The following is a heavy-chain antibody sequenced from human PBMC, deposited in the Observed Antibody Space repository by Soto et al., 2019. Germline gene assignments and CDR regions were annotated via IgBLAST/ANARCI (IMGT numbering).Heavy chain of an antibody. CDR3: ARGQTDSYGYGDWFDP. J-gene: IGHJ5*02. Sequence: QTLSLTCAISGDSVSSNSAAWNWIRQSPSRGLEWLGRTYYRSKWYNDYAVSLKSRITINADTSKNQFSIQLNSVTPEDTAVYFCARGQTDSYGYGDWFDPWGQGILVTVSS. CDR2: TYYRSKWYN. D-gene: IGHD5-18*01. CDR1: GDSVSSNSAA. V-gene: IGHV6-1*01.